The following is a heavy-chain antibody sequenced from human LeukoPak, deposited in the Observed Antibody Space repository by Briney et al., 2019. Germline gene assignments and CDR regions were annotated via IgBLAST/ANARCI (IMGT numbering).Heavy chain of an antibody. J-gene: IGHJ6*03. CDR3: ARGVFRGGYCSGGSCYPPVRYMDV. D-gene: IGHD2-15*01. Sequence: PSQTLSLTCAVSGGSISSGGYSWSWIRQPPGKGLEWIGEINHSGSTNYNPSLKSRVTISVDTSKNQFSLKLSSVTAADTAVYYCARGVFRGGYCSGGSCYPPVRYMDVWGKGTTVTVSS. V-gene: IGHV4-30-2*01. CDR1: GGSISSGGYS. CDR2: INHSGST.